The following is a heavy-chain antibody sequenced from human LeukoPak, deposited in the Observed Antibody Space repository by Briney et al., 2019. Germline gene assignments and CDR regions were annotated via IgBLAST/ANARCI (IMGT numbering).Heavy chain of an antibody. Sequence: PSETLSLTCTVSGDSTSSSSYYWGWIRQPPGKGLEWIGSIYYSGSTHYNPSLKSRVTISVDTSKNQFSLKLTSVTAADTAVYYCARYHYDFWSGRATDYYYMDVWGKGTTVTISS. CDR1: GDSTSSSSYY. D-gene: IGHD3-3*01. CDR3: ARYHYDFWSGRATDYYYMDV. J-gene: IGHJ6*03. V-gene: IGHV4-39*01. CDR2: IYYSGST.